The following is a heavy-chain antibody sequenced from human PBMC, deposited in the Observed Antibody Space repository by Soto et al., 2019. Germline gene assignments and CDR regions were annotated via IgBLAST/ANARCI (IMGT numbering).Heavy chain of an antibody. CDR3: ARDDIDEYGADRGGFGC. J-gene: IGHJ4*02. V-gene: IGHV3-33*01. CDR1: GFSFSIYG. CDR2: IWYDGSNK. D-gene: IGHD4-17*01. Sequence: QVQLVESGGGVVQPGTSLRLSCAASGFSFSIYGMHWVRQAPGKGLEWVAGIWYDGSNKYYAESVKGRFSISRDNSKNTLYLQMNSLRAEDTAVYSCARDDIDEYGADRGGFGCWGQGTLVTVSS.